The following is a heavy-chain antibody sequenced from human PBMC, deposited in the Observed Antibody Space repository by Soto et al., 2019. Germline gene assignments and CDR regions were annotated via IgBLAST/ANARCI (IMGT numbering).Heavy chain of an antibody. CDR1: GFTFSSYG. J-gene: IGHJ4*02. D-gene: IGHD3-22*01. Sequence: QVQLVESGGGVVQPGRSLRLSCAASGFTFSSYGMDWVRQAPGKGLEWVALISYDGNDKYYAGSVMGRFTISRDNSKNTLYLQMDTLRAEDTAVYYCAKASSDSSGYRFDYWGQGTLVTVYS. V-gene: IGHV3-30*18. CDR2: ISYDGNDK. CDR3: AKASSDSSGYRFDY.